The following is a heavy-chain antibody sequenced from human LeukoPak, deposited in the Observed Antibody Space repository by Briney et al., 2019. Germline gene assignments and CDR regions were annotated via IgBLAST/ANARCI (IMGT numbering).Heavy chain of an antibody. J-gene: IGHJ6*02. CDR1: GYTFTGYY. CDR2: INPNSGGT. CDR3: ARTPTLRRKSTTPPTVRMDV. V-gene: IGHV1-2*02. D-gene: IGHD4-11*01. Sequence: GASVKVSCKASGYTFTGYYMHWVRQAPGQGLEWMGWINPNSGGTNYAQKFQGRVTMTRNTSISTAYMELSSLRSEDTAVYYCARTPTLRRKSTTPPTVRMDVWGQGTTVTVSS.